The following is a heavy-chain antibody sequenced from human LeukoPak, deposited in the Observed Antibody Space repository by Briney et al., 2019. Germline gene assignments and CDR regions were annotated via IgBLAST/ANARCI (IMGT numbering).Heavy chain of an antibody. CDR2: IYYSGST. J-gene: IGHJ3*02. D-gene: IGHD3-10*01. CDR1: GGSISTYF. V-gene: IGHV4-59*12. Sequence: SETLSLTCTVSGGSISTYFWSWIRQPPGKGLEWIGYIYYSGSTNYNPSLKSRVTISLDTSRNQFSLKLNSVTAADTAVYYCAKSNGYGLVDIWGQGTMVTVSS. CDR3: AKSNGYGLVDI.